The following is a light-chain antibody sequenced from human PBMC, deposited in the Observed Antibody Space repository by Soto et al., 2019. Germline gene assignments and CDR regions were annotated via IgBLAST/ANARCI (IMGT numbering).Light chain of an antibody. CDR1: SSDIGAYNF. Sequence: QSALTQPASVSGSPGQSITISCTGTSSDIGAYNFVSWYQQHPGKAPKLMLYDVKIRPSGVSNRFSGSKSGNTASLTISGRKAEDEADYYFTSWTTSTTMIFGGGTKLTVL. V-gene: IGLV2-14*03. CDR3: TSWTTSTTMI. J-gene: IGLJ2*01. CDR2: DVK.